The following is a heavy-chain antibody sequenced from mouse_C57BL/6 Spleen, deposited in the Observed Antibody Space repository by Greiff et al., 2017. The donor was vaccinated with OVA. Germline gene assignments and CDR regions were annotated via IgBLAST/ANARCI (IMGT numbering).Heavy chain of an antibody. V-gene: IGHV5-17*01. CDR2: ISSGSSTI. J-gene: IGHJ4*01. CDR1: GFTFSDYG. D-gene: IGHD2-4*01. CDR3: ARVGDYDGRRDYYAMDY. Sequence: EVKLVEPGGGLVKPGGSLKLSCAASGFTFSDYGMHWVRQAPEKGLEWVAYISSGSSTIYYADTLKGRFTISRDNSNNTLFMQLTSLRSEDRAMYYYARVGDYDGRRDYYAMDYWGQGTSVTVSS.